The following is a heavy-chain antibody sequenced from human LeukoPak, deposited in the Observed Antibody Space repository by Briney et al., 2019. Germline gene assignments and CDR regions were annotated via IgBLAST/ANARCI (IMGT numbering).Heavy chain of an antibody. Sequence: SRISPTGSTTSYADSVKGRFTVSRDNAKNTLYLQVDNLRAEDTAVYYCARGPNSNWSGLDFWGQGTLLTVSS. J-gene: IGHJ4*02. D-gene: IGHD6-6*01. V-gene: IGHV3-74*01. CDR3: ARGPNSNWSGLDF. CDR2: ISPTGSTT.